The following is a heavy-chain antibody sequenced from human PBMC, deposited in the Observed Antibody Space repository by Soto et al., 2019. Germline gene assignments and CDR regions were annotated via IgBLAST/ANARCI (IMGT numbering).Heavy chain of an antibody. CDR1: GFTFSSYG. J-gene: IGHJ6*02. D-gene: IGHD4-17*01. CDR2: ISYDGSNK. V-gene: IGHV3-30*18. CDR3: AKDEGLDDGDYSQRGYYYYGMDV. Sequence: QVQLVESGGGVVQPGRSLGLSCAASGFTFSSYGMHWVRQAPGKGLEWVAVISYDGSNKYYADSVKGRFTISRDNSKNTLYLQMNSLRAEDTAVYYCAKDEGLDDGDYSQRGYYYYGMDVWGQGTTVTVSS.